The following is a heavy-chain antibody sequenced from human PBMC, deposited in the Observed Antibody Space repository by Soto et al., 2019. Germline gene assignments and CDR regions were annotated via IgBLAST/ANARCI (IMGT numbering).Heavy chain of an antibody. CDR2: IKQDGSEK. J-gene: IGHJ6*02. D-gene: IGHD6-6*01. CDR3: ARDEEARQLVHYYYYYYGMDV. CDR1: GFTFSSYW. V-gene: IGHV3-7*05. Sequence: GGSLRLSCAASGFTFSSYWMSWVRQAPGKGLEWVANIKQDGSEKYYVDSVKGRFTISRDNAKNSLYLQMNSLRAEDTAVYYCARDEEARQLVHYYYYYYGMDVWGQRTTVTVSS.